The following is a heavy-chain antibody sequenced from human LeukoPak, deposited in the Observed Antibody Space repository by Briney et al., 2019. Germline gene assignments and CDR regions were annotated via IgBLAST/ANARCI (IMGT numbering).Heavy chain of an antibody. D-gene: IGHD3-10*01. J-gene: IGHJ4*02. CDR1: GFTFSNAW. V-gene: IGHV3-15*01. CDR2: IKSKTDGGTT. CDR3: TTDGKGYYGSGSGDY. Sequence: GGSLRLSCAASGFTFSNAWMSWVRQALGKGLELVGRIKSKTDGGTTDYAAPVKGRFTITRDDSKNTLYLQMNSLKTEDTAVYYCTTDGKGYYGSGSGDYWGQGTLVTVSS.